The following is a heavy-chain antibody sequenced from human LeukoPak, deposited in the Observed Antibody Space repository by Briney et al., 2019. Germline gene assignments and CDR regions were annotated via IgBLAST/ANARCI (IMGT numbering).Heavy chain of an antibody. V-gene: IGHV3-23*01. D-gene: IGHD3-22*01. J-gene: IGHJ4*02. Sequence: GGSLRLSCAASGFTFSSYVMNWVRQAPGKGLEWVSTISGSGGSTYYADSVKGRFTISRDNSKNTLYLQMNSLRAEDSAVYYCASRSSGYYYSFDYWGQGTLVTVSS. CDR2: ISGSGGST. CDR1: GFTFSSYV. CDR3: ASRSSGYYYSFDY.